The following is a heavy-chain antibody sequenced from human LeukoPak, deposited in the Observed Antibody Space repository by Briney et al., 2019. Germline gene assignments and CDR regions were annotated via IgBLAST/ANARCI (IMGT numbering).Heavy chain of an antibody. D-gene: IGHD6-19*01. Sequence: GGSLRLSCAASGLTFSNYAMSGVRQAPGKGLEWVSGISGSGGSTNYADSVKGRFTISRDNSKNTLSLQMNSLRAEDTAVYYCAKAYGRVAGTFESWGQGTLVTVSS. CDR1: GLTFSNYA. CDR2: ISGSGGST. J-gene: IGHJ4*02. CDR3: AKAYGRVAGTFES. V-gene: IGHV3-23*01.